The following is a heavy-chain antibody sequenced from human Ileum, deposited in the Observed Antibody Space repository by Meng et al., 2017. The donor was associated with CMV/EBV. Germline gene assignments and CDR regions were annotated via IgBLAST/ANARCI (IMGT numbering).Heavy chain of an antibody. D-gene: IGHD1-26*01. CDR3: TRGRVGDWGFDF. Sequence: GLLTRSDSLSLTGRFNGGSFSSFSWTWIRQPPGKGPEWIGDINHRGTTNYSPSLKSRVTISIDTSKKQFSLRLSSLTAADTAVYYCTRGRVGDWGFDFWGQGTLVTVSS. CDR2: INHRGTT. J-gene: IGHJ4*02. CDR1: GGSFSSFS. V-gene: IGHV4-34*01.